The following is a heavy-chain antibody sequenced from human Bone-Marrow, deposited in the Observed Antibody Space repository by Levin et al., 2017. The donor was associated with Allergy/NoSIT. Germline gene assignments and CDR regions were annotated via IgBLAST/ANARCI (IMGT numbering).Heavy chain of an antibody. J-gene: IGHJ4*02. CDR2: IYPRDSDT. D-gene: IGHD1-26*01. CDR3: ARLLRVGTYMGFGDFDY. CDR1: GYNFPSYW. Sequence: ASVKVSCKGSGYNFPSYWIGWVRQMPGKGLEWMGIIYPRDSDTRYSPSFRGQVTISADTSISTAYLHWSSLKASDTAMYYCARLLRVGTYMGFGDFDYWGQGTLVTVSS. V-gene: IGHV5-51*01.